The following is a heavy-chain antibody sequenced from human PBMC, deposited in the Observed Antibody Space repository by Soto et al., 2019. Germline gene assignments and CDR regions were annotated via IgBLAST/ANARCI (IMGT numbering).Heavy chain of an antibody. Sequence: SETLSLTCTVSGGSITSGGYYWNWIRQHPGKGLEWIGYIFYTGTTRYNSALQSRVSISVDSTKNHFSLKLTSVTAADTAVYYRARDTTIFGVALQTGLDPWGQGTMVTVYS. CDR3: ARDTTIFGVALQTGLDP. CDR1: GGSITSGGYY. CDR2: IFYTGTT. D-gene: IGHD3-3*01. V-gene: IGHV4-31*03. J-gene: IGHJ5*02.